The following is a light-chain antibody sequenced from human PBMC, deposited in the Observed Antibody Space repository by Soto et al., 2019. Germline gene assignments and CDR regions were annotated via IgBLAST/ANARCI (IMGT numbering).Light chain of an antibody. CDR3: SSYTSTSTPYV. CDR1: SSDIGGYNY. V-gene: IGLV2-14*03. CDR2: DVT. J-gene: IGLJ1*01. Sequence: QSTLTQPASVSGTPGQSIAISCTGTSSDIGGYNYVSWYQQHPGKAPKLLIYDVTHRPSGVSNRFSGSKSGDTASLTISGLQAEDEADYYCSSYTSTSTPYVFGTGTKLT.